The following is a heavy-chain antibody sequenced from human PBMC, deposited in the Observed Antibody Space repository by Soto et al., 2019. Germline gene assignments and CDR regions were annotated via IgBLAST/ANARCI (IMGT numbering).Heavy chain of an antibody. CDR3: ARHDSIGYYYYYMDV. D-gene: IGHD3-22*01. CDR2: IYPGDSDT. J-gene: IGHJ6*03. V-gene: IGHV5-51*01. CDR1: GYSFTSYW. Sequence: PGESLKISCKGSGYSFTSYWIGWVRQMPGKGLEWMGIIYPGDSDTRYSPSFQGQVTISADKSISTAYLQWSSLKASDTAMYYCARHDSIGYYYYYMDVWGKGTTVTLSS.